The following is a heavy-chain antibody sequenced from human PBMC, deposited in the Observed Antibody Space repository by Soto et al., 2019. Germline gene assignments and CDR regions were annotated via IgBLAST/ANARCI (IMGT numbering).Heavy chain of an antibody. D-gene: IGHD1-1*01. CDR2: INGYDGNT. V-gene: IGHV1-18*01. CDR3: ATAWNPDGSDI. CDR1: GLTFTSYG. J-gene: IGHJ3*02. Sequence: ASVEVCCKDSGLTFTSYGMRWVRQAKRQGLEWMGWINGYDGNTHYAQKFQGRVTITTDTSTTTAYMEVSGLRSEDTAVYYCATAWNPDGSDIWGHGKMVTVSS.